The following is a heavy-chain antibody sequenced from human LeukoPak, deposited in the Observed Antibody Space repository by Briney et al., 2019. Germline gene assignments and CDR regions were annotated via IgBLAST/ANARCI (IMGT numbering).Heavy chain of an antibody. CDR1: GYTFTSYY. J-gene: IGHJ4*02. CDR3: AREQSGGTFDY. Sequence: ASVKVSCKPSGYTFTSYYMHWVRQAPGQGLEWMGIINPSAGNTNYAQKFQGRVTMTRDTSTSTVYMDLSSLRSEDTAVYYCAREQSGGTFDYWGQGTMVTVSS. V-gene: IGHV1-46*01. CDR2: INPSAGNT. D-gene: IGHD2-15*01.